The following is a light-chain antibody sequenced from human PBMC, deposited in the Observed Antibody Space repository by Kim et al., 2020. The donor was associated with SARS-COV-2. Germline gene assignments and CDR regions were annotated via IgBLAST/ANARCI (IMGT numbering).Light chain of an antibody. CDR2: KSS. CDR3: QQYNNYLT. CDR1: QSISSW. J-gene: IGKJ3*01. V-gene: IGKV1-5*03. Sequence: ILMTQSPSTLSASVGDRVTITCRASQSISSWLAWYQQTPGKAPKLLIYKSSSLESGVPSRFSGSGSGTEFTLTISSLQPEDCATYYCQQYNNYLTFGPGTKVDIK.